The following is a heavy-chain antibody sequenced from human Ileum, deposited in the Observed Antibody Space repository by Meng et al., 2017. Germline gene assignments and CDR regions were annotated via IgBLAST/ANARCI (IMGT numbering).Heavy chain of an antibody. D-gene: IGHD1-26*01. J-gene: IGHJ4*02. CDR2: INRDGTST. Sequence: EVQLVESGGGLVQSGGSLRLYCAAFGFNFSNYWMHWVRQVPGKGLVWVSRINRDGTSTSYADSLEGRFSISRDNAKNTLYLQMNNLRPEDTAVYYCSRDLSSEWELVGWGQGTLVTVSS. CDR1: GFNFSNYW. CDR3: SRDLSSEWELVG. V-gene: IGHV3-74*01.